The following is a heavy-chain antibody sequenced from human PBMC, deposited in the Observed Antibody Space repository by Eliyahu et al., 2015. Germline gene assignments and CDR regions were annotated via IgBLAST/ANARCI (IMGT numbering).Heavy chain of an antibody. CDR1: XGSISXGGSS. V-gene: IGHV4-30-2*01. CDR3: ARGDWIRRNYGMDV. Sequence: QLQLQESGSGLVKPSQTLSLXXAVSXGSISXGGSSWSWXRQPPGKGLEWIGYIYHSGSTXYNPSLKSRVTISVDRSKNQFSLKLSSVTAADTAVYYCARGDWIRRNYGMDVWGQGTTVTVSS. D-gene: IGHD3/OR15-3a*01. J-gene: IGHJ6*02. CDR2: IYHSGST.